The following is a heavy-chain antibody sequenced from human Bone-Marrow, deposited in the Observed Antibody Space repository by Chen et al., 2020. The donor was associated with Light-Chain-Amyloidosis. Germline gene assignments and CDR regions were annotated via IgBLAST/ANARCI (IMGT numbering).Heavy chain of an antibody. CDR2: IYYSGST. CDR3: ARLGVRGVDY. V-gene: IGHV4-59*08. J-gene: IGHJ4*02. CDR1: GGSISSYY. Sequence: QVQLQESGPGLVKPSETLSLTCTVSGGSISSYYWSWIRQPPGKGLEWIGYIYYSGSTNYNPSLKSRVTISVDTSKNQFSLKLSSVTAADTAVYYCARLGVRGVDYWGKGTLVTVSS. D-gene: IGHD3-10*01.